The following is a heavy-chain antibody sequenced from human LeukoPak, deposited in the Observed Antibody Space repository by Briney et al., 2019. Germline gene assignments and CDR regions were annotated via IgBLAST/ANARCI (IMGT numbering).Heavy chain of an antibody. D-gene: IGHD3-16*01. J-gene: IGHJ6*02. V-gene: IGHV4-34*01. CDR1: GGSFSGYY. CDR2: INHSGST. Sequence: SETLSLTCAVYGGSFSGYYWSWIRQPPGKGLEWIGEINHSGSTNYNPSLKSRVTISVDTSKNQFSLKLSSVTAADTAVYYCARLGSLDYYYYYGMDVWGQGTTVTVSS. CDR3: ARLGSLDYYYYYGMDV.